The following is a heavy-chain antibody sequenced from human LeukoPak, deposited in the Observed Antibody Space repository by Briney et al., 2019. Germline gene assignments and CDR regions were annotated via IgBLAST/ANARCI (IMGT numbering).Heavy chain of an antibody. J-gene: IGHJ5*02. D-gene: IGHD3-16*02. CDR3: ARDGLRLGELSLTNWFDP. CDR1: GYTFTGYY. Sequence: ASVKVSCKASGYTFTGYYMHWVRQAPGQGLEWMGWINPNSGGTNYAQKFQGRVTMTTDTSTSTAYMELRSLRSDDTAVYYCARDGLRLGELSLTNWFDPWGQGTLVTVSS. V-gene: IGHV1-2*02. CDR2: INPNSGGT.